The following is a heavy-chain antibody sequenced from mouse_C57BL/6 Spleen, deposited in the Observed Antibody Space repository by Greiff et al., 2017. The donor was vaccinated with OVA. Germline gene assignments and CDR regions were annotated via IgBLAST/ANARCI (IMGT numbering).Heavy chain of an antibody. CDR3: ARTTVVPFAY. CDR2: ISDGGSYT. V-gene: IGHV5-4*01. CDR1: GFTFSSYA. D-gene: IGHD1-1*01. Sequence: EVQGVESGGGLVKPGGSLKLSCAASGFTFSSYAMSWVRQTPEKRLEWVATISDGGSYTYYPDNVKGRFTISRGNAKNNLYLQMSHLKSEDTAMYYCARTTVVPFAYWGQGTLVTVSA. J-gene: IGHJ3*01.